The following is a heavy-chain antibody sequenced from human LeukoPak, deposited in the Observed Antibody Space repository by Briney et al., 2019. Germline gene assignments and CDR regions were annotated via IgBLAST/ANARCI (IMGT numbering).Heavy chain of an antibody. CDR3: AMNWNPYYFDY. V-gene: IGHV3-66*01. Sequence: GGSLRLSCAASGFTFSSYSMNWVRQAPGKGLEWVSVIYSGGSTYYADSVKGRFTISRDNSKSTLYLQMNSLRAEDTAVYYCAMNWNPYYFDYWGQGTLVSVSS. CDR2: IYSGGST. D-gene: IGHD1-1*01. J-gene: IGHJ4*02. CDR1: GFTFSSYS.